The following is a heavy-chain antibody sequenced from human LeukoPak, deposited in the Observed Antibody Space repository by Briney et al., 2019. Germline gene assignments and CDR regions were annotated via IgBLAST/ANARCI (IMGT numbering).Heavy chain of an antibody. CDR3: ARMRVLTGYLGDFPI. CDR2: IYPGDSET. D-gene: IGHD3-9*01. J-gene: IGHJ3*02. Sequence: GDSLKISCETSGYDFAGYWIAWGRQMPGKGLEWMAIIYPGDSETAYSQTFQGQVTVSADRSTRAAYLQWNSLKASDTAMYYCARMRVLTGYLGDFPIWGQGTMVIVSS. CDR1: GYDFAGYW. V-gene: IGHV5-51*01.